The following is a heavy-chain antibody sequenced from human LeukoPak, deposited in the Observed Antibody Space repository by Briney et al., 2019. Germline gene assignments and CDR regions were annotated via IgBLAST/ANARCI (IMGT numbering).Heavy chain of an antibody. Sequence: ASVKVSCTASGYTFTTYAIHWVRQAPGQGLEWMGWINVGNANTRYSQKFQGRVTITRDTSASTAYIEMSSLRSEDTAVYYCARAYCGGDCYNDYWGQGTLVTVSS. V-gene: IGHV1-3*01. D-gene: IGHD2-21*02. CDR2: INVGNANT. J-gene: IGHJ4*02. CDR3: ARAYCGGDCYNDY. CDR1: GYTFTTYA.